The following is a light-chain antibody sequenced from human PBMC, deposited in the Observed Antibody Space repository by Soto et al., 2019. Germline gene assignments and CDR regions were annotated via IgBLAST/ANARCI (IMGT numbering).Light chain of an antibody. CDR3: QQYNNWPPIT. V-gene: IGKV3-11*01. CDR1: QSVSSY. J-gene: IGKJ5*01. Sequence: EIVLTQSPATLSLSPGERVTLSCRASQSVSSYLAWYQQKPGQAPRLFIYDASTRATGIPARSSGSGSGTDFTLTISSLQSEDFAVYYCQQYNNWPPITFGQGTRLEIK. CDR2: DAS.